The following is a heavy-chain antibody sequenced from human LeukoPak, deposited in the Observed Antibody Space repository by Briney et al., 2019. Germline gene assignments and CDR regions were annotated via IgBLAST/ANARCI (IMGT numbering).Heavy chain of an antibody. D-gene: IGHD5-24*01. CDR2: ISSNGGST. CDR3: ARARDYYYYYYYMDV. Sequence: PGGSLRLSCAASGFTFSSYAMHWGGQAPGKGLEYVSAISSNGGSTYYANSVKGRFTISRDNSKNTLYLQMGSLRAEDMAVYYCARARDYYYYYYYMDVWGKGTTVTVSS. J-gene: IGHJ6*03. V-gene: IGHV3-64*01. CDR1: GFTFSSYA.